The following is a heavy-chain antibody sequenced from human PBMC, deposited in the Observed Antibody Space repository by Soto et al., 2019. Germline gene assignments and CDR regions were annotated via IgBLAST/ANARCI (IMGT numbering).Heavy chain of an antibody. D-gene: IGHD2-15*01. CDR1: GDTFTSYY. Sequence: ASVKVSCKAPGDTFTSYYLNWVRQAPGQGLEWMGVINPHGGSTKYAQKFQGRITMTRDTSRSTAYMELSRLRSDDTAVYYCARDREDIVVVVAAATGEYYFDYWGQGTLVTVS. CDR3: ARDREDIVVVVAAATGEYYFDY. V-gene: IGHV1-46*01. J-gene: IGHJ4*02. CDR2: INPHGGST.